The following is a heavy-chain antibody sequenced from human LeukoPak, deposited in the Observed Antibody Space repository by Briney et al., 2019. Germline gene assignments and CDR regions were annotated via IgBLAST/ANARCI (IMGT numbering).Heavy chain of an antibody. J-gene: IGHJ4*02. CDR1: GDSPSSNSAA. V-gene: IGHV6-1*01. Sequence: SQTLSLTRDISGDSPSSNSAAWNWIRQSPSRCLEWLGRTYYRSKWYNDYAISVKSRMTISADTSKNQFSLQLNSVTPEDRAVYYCAKGRWALFDCWGQGTLVIVSS. D-gene: IGHD3-10*01. CDR3: AKGRWALFDC. CDR2: TYYRSKWYN.